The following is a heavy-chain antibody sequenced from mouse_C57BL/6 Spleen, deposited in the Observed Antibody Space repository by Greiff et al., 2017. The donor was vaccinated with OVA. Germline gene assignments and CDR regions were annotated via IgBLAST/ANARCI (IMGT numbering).Heavy chain of an antibody. D-gene: IGHD2-2*01. V-gene: IGHV1-52*01. CDR1: GYTFTSYW. Sequence: QVQLKQPGAELVRPGSSVKLSCKASGYTFTSYWMHWVKQRPIQGLEWIGNIDPSDSETHYNQKFKDKATLTVDKSSSTAYMQLSSLTSEDSAVYYCARSSGYPFDYWGQGTTLTVSS. CDR2: IDPSDSET. J-gene: IGHJ2*01. CDR3: ARSSGYPFDY.